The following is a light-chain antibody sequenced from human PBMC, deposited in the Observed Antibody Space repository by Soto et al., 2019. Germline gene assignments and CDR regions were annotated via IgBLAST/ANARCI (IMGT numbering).Light chain of an antibody. CDR2: AAS. CDR3: QQYYSYPSIT. J-gene: IGKJ5*01. V-gene: IGKV1-8*01. Sequence: PSSLSASTGDRVTITCRASQGISSYLAWYQQKPGKAPKLLIYAASTLQSGVPSRFSGSGSGTDFTLTISCLQSEDFATYYCQQYYSYPSITFGQGTRLEIK. CDR1: QGISSY.